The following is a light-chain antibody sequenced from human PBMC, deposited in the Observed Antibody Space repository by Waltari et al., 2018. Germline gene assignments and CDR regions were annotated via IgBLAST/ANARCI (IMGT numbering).Light chain of an antibody. Sequence: QAVLTQPASLSASPGASASLTCTFRSDINVGTYKIYWYQQRPGSPPQFLVKYKPDSGTQLGSVVPSLFSGSKDTSANAGILLISGLQSEDEADYYCMILYNNAVVFGGGTKVTVL. CDR1: SDINVGTYK. V-gene: IGLV5-45*01. CDR2: YKPDSGT. J-gene: IGLJ3*02. CDR3: MILYNNAVV.